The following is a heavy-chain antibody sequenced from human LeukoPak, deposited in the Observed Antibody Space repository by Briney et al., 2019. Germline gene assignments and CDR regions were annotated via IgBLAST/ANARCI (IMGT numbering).Heavy chain of an antibody. CDR3: ARASETWHYYYYMDV. CDR2: IYTSGST. V-gene: IGHV4-4*08. CDR1: GGSISSYY. J-gene: IGHJ6*03. Sequence: PSETLSLTCTVSGGSISSYYWSWIRQPPGKGLEWIGRIYTSGSTNYNPSLKSRVTISVDTSKNQFSLKLSSVTAADTAVYYCARASETWHYYYYMDVWGKGTTVTISS.